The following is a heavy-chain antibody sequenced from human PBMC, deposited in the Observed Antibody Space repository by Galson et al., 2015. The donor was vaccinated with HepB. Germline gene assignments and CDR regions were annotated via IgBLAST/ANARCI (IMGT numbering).Heavy chain of an antibody. Sequence: LSLTCTVSGYSISSGYYWGWIRQPPGKGLEWIGSIYHSGSTYYNPSLKSRVTISVDTSKNQFSLKLSSVTAADTAVYYCARDEGVATITFDYWGQGTLVTVSS. D-gene: IGHD5-12*01. CDR1: GYSISSGYY. CDR2: IYHSGST. J-gene: IGHJ4*02. CDR3: ARDEGVATITFDY. V-gene: IGHV4-38-2*02.